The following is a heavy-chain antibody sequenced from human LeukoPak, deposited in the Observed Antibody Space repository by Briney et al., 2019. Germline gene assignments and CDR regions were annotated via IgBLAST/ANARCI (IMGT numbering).Heavy chain of an antibody. CDR1: GASISSGYW. V-gene: IGHV4-4*02. CDR2: IYHSGNT. CDR3: ASTRRAAVAGRFDS. J-gene: IGHJ4*02. Sequence: SETLSLTCAVSGASISSGYWWSWVRQPPGKGLEWIGYIYHSGNTNYSPSLESRVTMSVDESKNQFSLRVHFVSAADTAVYYCASTRRAAVAGRFDSWGQGTLVTVSS. D-gene: IGHD6-19*01.